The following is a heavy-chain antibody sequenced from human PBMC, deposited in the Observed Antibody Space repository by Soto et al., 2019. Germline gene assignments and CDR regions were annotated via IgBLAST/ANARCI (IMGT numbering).Heavy chain of an antibody. CDR2: ISGSGGST. CDR1: GFTFSSYA. D-gene: IGHD6-13*01. Sequence: PGGSLILSCAASGFTFSSYAMSWVRQAPGKGLEWVSAISGSGGSTYYADSVKGRFTISRDNSKNTLYLQMNSLRAEDTAVYYCAKLDSSSWYKYFQHWGQGTLVTVSS. J-gene: IGHJ1*01. CDR3: AKLDSSSWYKYFQH. V-gene: IGHV3-23*01.